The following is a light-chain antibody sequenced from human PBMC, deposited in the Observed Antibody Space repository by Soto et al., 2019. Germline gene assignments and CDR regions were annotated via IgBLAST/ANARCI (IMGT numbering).Light chain of an antibody. CDR2: GAS. V-gene: IGKV3-20*01. CDR3: QLYGSTALT. CDR1: QSGITY. Sequence: ESVLTQSPGTLSFSPGERATLSCRASQSGITYLAWYQQKPGQAPRLLIYGASRRATGIPDRFSGSGCETDLPLTLCSLEPEDVAVYYCQLYGSTALTFGGGTKVEIK. J-gene: IGKJ4*01.